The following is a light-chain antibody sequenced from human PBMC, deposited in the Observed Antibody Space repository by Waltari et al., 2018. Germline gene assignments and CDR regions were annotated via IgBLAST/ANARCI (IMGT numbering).Light chain of an antibody. CDR3: SSYAGNNVYV. V-gene: IGLV2-8*01. CDR2: ELS. J-gene: IGLJ1*01. Sequence: QSALTQPRSESGSPGQSVTISCTGTISDVGGYNYVSWYQHHPGKAPKLMIYELSKRPSGVPDRFSGSQSGSTASLTVSGLQAEDEADYYCSSYAGNNVYVFGSGTKVTVL. CDR1: ISDVGGYNY.